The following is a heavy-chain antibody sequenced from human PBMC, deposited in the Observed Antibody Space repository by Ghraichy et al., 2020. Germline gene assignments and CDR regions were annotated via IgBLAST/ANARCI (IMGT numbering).Heavy chain of an antibody. CDR1: GFTFSTYA. CDR3: ARDRSLGVKAFEY. CDR2: ISDSGSNT. V-gene: IGHV3-23*01. J-gene: IGHJ4*02. D-gene: IGHD1-26*01. Sequence: SLRLSCAASGFTFSTYAMFWVRQAPGKGLEWVSAISDSGSNTYYADSVKGRFTISRDNSKNTVYLQMNSLRAEDTAVYYCARDRSLGVKAFEYWGQGTLVTVPS.